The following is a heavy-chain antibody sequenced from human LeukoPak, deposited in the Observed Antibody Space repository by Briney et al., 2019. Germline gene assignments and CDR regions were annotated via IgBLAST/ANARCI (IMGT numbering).Heavy chain of an antibody. J-gene: IGHJ4*02. Sequence: SETLSLTCTVSADSITNTRYYWGWIRQPPGKGLEWIGSVYYTGNTYYNPSLKSRVTVSVDTSKNQFSLKLNSVTAADTAVYYCASLNRNHGDTYYFDYWGQGTLVTVSS. CDR2: VYYTGNT. CDR1: ADSITNTRYY. V-gene: IGHV4-39*01. CDR3: ASLNRNHGDTYYFDY. D-gene: IGHD1-14*01.